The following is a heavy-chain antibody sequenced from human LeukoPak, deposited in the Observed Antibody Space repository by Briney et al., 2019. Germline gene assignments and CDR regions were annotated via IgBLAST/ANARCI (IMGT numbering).Heavy chain of an antibody. CDR1: GFTFERYW. CDR2: IKQDGSQK. J-gene: IGHJ4*02. D-gene: IGHD3/OR15-3a*01. V-gene: IGHV3-7*01. Sequence: GGSLRPSCAASGFTFERYWMSWVRQAPGKGLEWVANIKQDGSQKYYVDSVRGRFTISRDNAKNSLFLQMNSLRAEDTAVYYCAREWTYWGQGTLVTVSS. CDR3: AREWTY.